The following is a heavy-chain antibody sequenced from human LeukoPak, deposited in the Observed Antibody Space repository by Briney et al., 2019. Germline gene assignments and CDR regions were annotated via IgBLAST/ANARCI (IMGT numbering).Heavy chain of an antibody. J-gene: IGHJ4*02. Sequence: AGGSRRPSWAAPGFPFSSYAMHWASQAPGKGLGWVAVISYDGSNKYYADSVKGRFTISRDNSKNTLYLQMNSLKTEDTAVYYCTTDIGGSWYRPPFDYWGQGTLVTVSS. CDR2: ISYDGSNK. V-gene: IGHV3-30-3*01. CDR3: TTDIGGSWYRPPFDY. CDR1: GFPFSSYA. D-gene: IGHD6-13*01.